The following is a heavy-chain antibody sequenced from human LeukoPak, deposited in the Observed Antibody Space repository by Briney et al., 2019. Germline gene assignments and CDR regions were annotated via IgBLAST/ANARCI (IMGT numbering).Heavy chain of an antibody. J-gene: IGHJ4*02. V-gene: IGHV3-7*01. Sequence: GGSLRLSCAASGFTFSSYWMSWVRQAPGKGPEWVANIKQDGSEKYYVDSVEGRFTISRDNAKNSLYLQMNSLRAEDTAVYYCAKDLVGATTTPYDDYWGQGTLVTVSS. D-gene: IGHD1-26*01. CDR3: AKDLVGATTTPYDDY. CDR1: GFTFSSYW. CDR2: IKQDGSEK.